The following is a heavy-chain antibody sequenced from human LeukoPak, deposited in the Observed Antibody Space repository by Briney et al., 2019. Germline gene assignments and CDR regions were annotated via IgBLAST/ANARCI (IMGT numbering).Heavy chain of an antibody. D-gene: IGHD3-10*01. V-gene: IGHV4-38-2*01. Sequence: PSETLSLTCAVSGYSISSGYYWGWIRQPPGKGLEWIGSIYHSGSTYYNPSLKSRVTISVDTSKNQFSLKLSSVTAADTAVYYCAMQGDVLLWSWGQGTLVTVSS. CDR1: GYSISSGYY. J-gene: IGHJ4*02. CDR2: IYHSGST. CDR3: AMQGDVLLWS.